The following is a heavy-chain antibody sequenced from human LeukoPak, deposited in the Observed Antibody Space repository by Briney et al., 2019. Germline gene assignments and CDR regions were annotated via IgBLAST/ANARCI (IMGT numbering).Heavy chain of an antibody. D-gene: IGHD2-8*01. CDR1: GGSISNTNW. CDR2: ISLTGLT. Sequence: SETLSPTCGVSGGSISNTNWWSLVRQPPGQGLEWIGEISLTGLTHYNPSLESRVTVSLDKSKNQLSLNLTSVTAADTAVYYCSRENGAFSPFGYWGQGTLVTVLS. V-gene: IGHV4-4*02. J-gene: IGHJ4*02. CDR3: SRENGAFSPFGY.